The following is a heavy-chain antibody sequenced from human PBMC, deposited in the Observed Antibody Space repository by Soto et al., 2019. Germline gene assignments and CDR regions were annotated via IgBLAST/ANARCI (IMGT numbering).Heavy chain of an antibody. J-gene: IGHJ4*02. CDR1: GFTFNAYT. D-gene: IGHD3-9*01. CDR3: AKDSYDILTGQKRYFDS. V-gene: IGHV3-43*01. Sequence: PGESLRLSCAAPGFTFNAYTMHWVRQAPGKGLEWVSFISWDGGITYYGDSVKGRFTVSRDNSDNSLYLQMTSLRSDDTAFYYCAKDSYDILTGQKRYFDSWGQGTLVTVSS. CDR2: ISWDGGIT.